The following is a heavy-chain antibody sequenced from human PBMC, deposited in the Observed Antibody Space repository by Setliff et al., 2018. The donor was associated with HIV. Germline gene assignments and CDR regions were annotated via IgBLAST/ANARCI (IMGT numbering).Heavy chain of an antibody. V-gene: IGHV3-74*01. CDR3: AAPDSSGYYYHYYMDV. Sequence: GGSLRLSCAASGFNFNNFWMHWVRQAPGKGLVWVSRINSDGSSTSYADSVKGRFTISRDNAKNTLYLQMNSLRAEDTAVYYCAAPDSSGYYYHYYMDVWGKGTTVTVSS. D-gene: IGHD3-22*01. CDR1: GFNFNNFW. CDR2: INSDGSST. J-gene: IGHJ6*03.